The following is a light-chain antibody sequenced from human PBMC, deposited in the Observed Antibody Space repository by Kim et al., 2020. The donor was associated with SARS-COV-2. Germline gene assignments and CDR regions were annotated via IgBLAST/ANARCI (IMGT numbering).Light chain of an antibody. CDR1: ESVSSN. Sequence: VSPGERATLSCRASESVSSNLAWYQQRPGQAPRLLMFAASTRAAGIPARFSGSGYGTEFTLTISSLQSEDLAVYYCHQYHNWPRTFGQGTKVDIK. J-gene: IGKJ1*01. CDR3: HQYHNWPRT. CDR2: AAS. V-gene: IGKV3-15*01.